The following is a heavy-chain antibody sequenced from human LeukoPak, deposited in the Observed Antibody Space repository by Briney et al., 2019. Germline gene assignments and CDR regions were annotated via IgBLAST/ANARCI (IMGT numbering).Heavy chain of an antibody. CDR2: ISSSSSTI. Sequence: GGSLRLSCAASGFTFSSYSMNWVRQAPGKGLEWVSYISSSSSTIYYADSVKGRFTISRDNAKNSLYLQMNSLRAEDTAVYYCAGRITIFGFARIAFDIWGQGTMVTVSS. V-gene: IGHV3-48*01. CDR1: GFTFSSYS. J-gene: IGHJ3*02. CDR3: AGRITIFGFARIAFDI. D-gene: IGHD3-3*01.